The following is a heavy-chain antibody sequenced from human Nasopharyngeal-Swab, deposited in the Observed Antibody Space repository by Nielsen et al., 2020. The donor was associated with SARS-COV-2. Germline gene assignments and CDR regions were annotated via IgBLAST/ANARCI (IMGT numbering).Heavy chain of an antibody. D-gene: IGHD5-12*01. CDR3: ARGKRLHP. V-gene: IGHV1-18*04. Sequence: AAEKVPCQASGYIFNSYGLSWVRPAPGKGLEWMGWVSTINGDTNYAQRFQGRVTMTTDTSTSTAYTELRSLRSDDTAVYYCARGKRLHPWGQGTLVTVSS. CDR2: VSTINGDT. J-gene: IGHJ5*02. CDR1: GYIFNSYG.